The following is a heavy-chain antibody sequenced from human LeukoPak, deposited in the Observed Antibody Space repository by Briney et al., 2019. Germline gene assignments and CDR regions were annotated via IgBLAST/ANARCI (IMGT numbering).Heavy chain of an antibody. Sequence: PSETLSLTCTVSGASISDYYWTWMRQPPGKGLEWIGYIYYTGSTNYNPSLKSRVVISLDKSNNQFSLKLNSVTAADTDVYYCARFSTMLDFWGRGTLVTVSS. CDR1: GASISDYY. J-gene: IGHJ4*02. D-gene: IGHD3-10*01. CDR2: IYYTGST. V-gene: IGHV4-59*01. CDR3: ARFSTMLDF.